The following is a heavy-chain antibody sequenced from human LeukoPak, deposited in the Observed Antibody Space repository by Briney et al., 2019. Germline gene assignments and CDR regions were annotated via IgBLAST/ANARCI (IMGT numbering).Heavy chain of an antibody. CDR2: TYYRSKCYS. V-gene: IGHV6-1*01. CDR3: ASGHGTFDY. J-gene: IGHJ4*02. CDR1: GDTVSSNSAT. Sequence: SQTLSLTCDISGDTVSSNSATWNWLPQSPSKGLEWLGRTYYRSKCYSPYSPSVKSRITIKANTSKNQVSMQSNSVTPEDTGMYYCASGHGTFDYWGQGTLVTVSS. D-gene: IGHD1-1*01.